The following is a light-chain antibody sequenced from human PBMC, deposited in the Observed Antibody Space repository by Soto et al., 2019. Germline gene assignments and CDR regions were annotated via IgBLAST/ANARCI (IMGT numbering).Light chain of an antibody. J-gene: IGKJ3*01. CDR1: QSINNRY. CDR2: AAS. Sequence: EIGLTQSPGTLSLSPGEKATLSCRASQSINNRYLAWYQQKPGQAPRLLIYAASSRTTGIPDRFSGSGSGTDFTLTISRLEPEDLAVYYCQQFGSSPGFTFGPGTKVDIK. V-gene: IGKV3-20*01. CDR3: QQFGSSPGFT.